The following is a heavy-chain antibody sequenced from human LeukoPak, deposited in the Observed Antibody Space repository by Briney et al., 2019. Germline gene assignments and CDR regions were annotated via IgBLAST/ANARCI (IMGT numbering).Heavy chain of an antibody. Sequence: PSETLSLTCAVYGGSFSGYYWSWIRQPPGKGLEWIGEINHSGSTNYNPSLKSRVTISVDTSKNQFSLKLSSVTAADTAVYYCARGYYDSSGHDAFDIWGHGTMVTVSS. CDR2: INHSGST. D-gene: IGHD3-22*01. J-gene: IGHJ3*02. CDR3: ARGYYDSSGHDAFDI. CDR1: GGSFSGYY. V-gene: IGHV4-34*01.